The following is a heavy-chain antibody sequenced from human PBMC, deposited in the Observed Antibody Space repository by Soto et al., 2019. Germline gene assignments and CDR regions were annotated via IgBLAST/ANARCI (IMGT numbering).Heavy chain of an antibody. J-gene: IGHJ3*02. CDR2: VYAMGNT. CDR3: ASGRPRHGYNSGHSDFDI. CDR1: RGSISRGC. D-gene: IGHD5-12*01. Sequence: PSQTLSLTCSVSRGSISRGCWSWIRQSSRKGVEWIGYVYAMGNTNSNPSLKSRVTISVDTSKAQFSLNLGSVTAAGTATYYWASGRPRHGYNSGHSDFDIWGQGTMATVS. V-gene: IGHV4-59*01.